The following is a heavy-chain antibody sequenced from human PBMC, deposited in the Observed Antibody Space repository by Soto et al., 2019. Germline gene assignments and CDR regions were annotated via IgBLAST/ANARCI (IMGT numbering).Heavy chain of an antibody. J-gene: IGHJ5*02. V-gene: IGHV1-8*01. D-gene: IGHD1-7*01. Sequence: QAQLVQSGAEVKKPGASVKVSCKASGYTFITYDINWVRQAPGQGLEWMGWVNPHSGKTEFAQKLQGRLTMTTNTSINTAYMELSNLRSEDTAMYSCARAEAWNFIYWFDPWGRGTLVTVAS. CDR2: VNPHSGKT. CDR3: ARAEAWNFIYWFDP. CDR1: GYTFITYD.